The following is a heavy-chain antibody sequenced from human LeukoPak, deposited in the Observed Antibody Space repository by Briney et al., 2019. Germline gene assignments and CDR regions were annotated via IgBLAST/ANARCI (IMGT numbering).Heavy chain of an antibody. J-gene: IGHJ6*03. D-gene: IGHD6-19*01. CDR2: ISAYNGNT. CDR1: GYTFTNYG. V-gene: IGHV1-18*01. CDR3: ATGIPGVPSIAVAYYMDV. Sequence: ASVKVSCKASGYTFTNYGISWVRQTPGQGPEWMGWISAYNGNTNYAQKFQGRVTMTEDTSTDTAYMELSSLRSEDTAVYYCATGIPGVPSIAVAYYMDVWGKGTTVTVSS.